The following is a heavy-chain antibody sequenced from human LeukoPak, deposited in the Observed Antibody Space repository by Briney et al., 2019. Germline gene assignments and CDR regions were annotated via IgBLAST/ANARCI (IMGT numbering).Heavy chain of an antibody. CDR2: ISSGAGTI. CDR3: ARLRSDYYQQLVTFDY. J-gene: IGHJ4*02. D-gene: IGHD3-22*01. Sequence: KPGGSLRLSCAASGFTFNDYYISWIRQAPGKGVEWVSYISSGAGTIYYADSVKGRFTISRDNAKNSLYLQMNSLRVEDTAVYYCARLRSDYYQQLVTFDYWGQGILVTVSS. V-gene: IGHV3-11*04. CDR1: GFTFNDYY.